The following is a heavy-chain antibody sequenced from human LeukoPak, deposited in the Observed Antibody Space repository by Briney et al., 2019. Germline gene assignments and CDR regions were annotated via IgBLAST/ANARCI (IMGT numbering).Heavy chain of an antibody. CDR3: ARGEIVVVTASFDP. V-gene: IGHV4-31*03. Sequence: SETLSLTCTVSGGSISSGGYYWSWIRQHPGKGLEWIGYIYYSGSTYYNPSLKSRVTISVDTSKNQFSLKLSSVTAADTAVYYCARGEIVVVTASFDPWGQGTLVTVSS. CDR1: GGSISSGGYY. D-gene: IGHD2-21*02. J-gene: IGHJ5*02. CDR2: IYYSGST.